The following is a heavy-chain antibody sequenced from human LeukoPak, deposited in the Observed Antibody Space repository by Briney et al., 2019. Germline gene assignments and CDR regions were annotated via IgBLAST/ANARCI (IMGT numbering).Heavy chain of an antibody. CDR2: FDPEDGET. CDR1: GYSLTELS. CDR3: ATDQGRYSGSPFDY. D-gene: IGHD1-26*01. J-gene: IGHJ4*02. Sequence: ASAKVSCKVSGYSLTELSMHWVRQAPGKGLEWMGGFDPEDGETIYAQKFQGRVTMTEDTSTDTAYMELSSLRSEDTAVYYCATDQGRYSGSPFDYWGQGTLVTVSS. V-gene: IGHV1-24*01.